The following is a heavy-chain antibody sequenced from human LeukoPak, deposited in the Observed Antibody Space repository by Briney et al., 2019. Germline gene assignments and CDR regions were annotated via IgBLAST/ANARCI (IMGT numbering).Heavy chain of an antibody. J-gene: IGHJ4*02. D-gene: IGHD3-22*01. Sequence: PSETLSLTCAVYGGSFSGYYWSWIRQPPGKGLDWIGEINHSGSTNYNPSLKSRVTISVDTSKNQFSLKLSSVTAADTAVYYCARLRSRTYYYDSSAYYYWDYWGQGTLVTVSS. CDR1: GGSFSGYY. CDR3: ARLRSRTYYYDSSAYYYWDY. CDR2: INHSGST. V-gene: IGHV4-34*01.